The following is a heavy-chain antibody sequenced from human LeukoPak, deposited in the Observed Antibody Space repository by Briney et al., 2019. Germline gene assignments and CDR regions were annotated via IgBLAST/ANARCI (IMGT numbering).Heavy chain of an antibody. CDR1: GYTFTGYY. D-gene: IGHD3-16*01. CDR2: INPSGGST. V-gene: IGHV1-46*01. CDR3: AKGRGGLLIPAYFGN. J-gene: IGHJ4*02. Sequence: ASVKVSCKASGYTFTGYYMHWVRQAPGQGLEWMGIINPSGGSTSYAQKFQGSVTMTRDTSTSTVYMELSSLRSEDTALYYCAKGRGGLLIPAYFGNWGQGTLVTVSS.